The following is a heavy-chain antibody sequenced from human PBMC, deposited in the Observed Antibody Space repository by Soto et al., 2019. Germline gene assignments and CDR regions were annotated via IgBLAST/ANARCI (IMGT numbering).Heavy chain of an antibody. J-gene: IGHJ5*02. CDR2: IYYSGST. CDR1: GGSISSGDYY. D-gene: IGHD6-19*01. V-gene: IGHV4-30-4*01. CDR3: SRVPVAVAGTVLDP. Sequence: SETLSLTCTVSGGSISSGDYYWSWIRQPPGKGLEWIGYIYYSGSTYYNPSLKSRVTISVDTSKNQFSLKLSSVTAADTAVYYCSRVPVAVAGTVLDPWGQGSLVTVSS.